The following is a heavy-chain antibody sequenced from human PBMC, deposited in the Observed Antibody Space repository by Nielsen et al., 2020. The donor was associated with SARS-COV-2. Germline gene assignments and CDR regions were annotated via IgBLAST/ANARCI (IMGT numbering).Heavy chain of an antibody. CDR1: GGSFSGYY. J-gene: IGHJ6*03. D-gene: IGHD6-19*01. CDR3: ARASWAVAGTGEYYYYHMDV. Sequence: SETLSLTCAVYGGSFSGYYWTWIRQSPGKGLEWIGEINDRGRPYYNPSLKSRVTMSVDTSKNQFSLNLRSVTAADAAVYYCARASWAVAGTGEYYYYHMDVWAQGTTVSVSS. V-gene: IGHV4-34*01. CDR2: INDRGRP.